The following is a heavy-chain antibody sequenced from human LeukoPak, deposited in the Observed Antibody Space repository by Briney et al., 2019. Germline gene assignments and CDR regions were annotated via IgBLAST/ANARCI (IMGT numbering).Heavy chain of an antibody. CDR2: ISGGGDNT. CDR1: GFTFSSYA. D-gene: IGHD3-10*01. V-gene: IGHV3-23*01. CDR3: AREDIPMVLSLDH. Sequence: GGSLRLSCAASGFTFSSYAMSWVRQAPGKGLEWVSAISGGGDNTYYADSVRGRFTVSRDNSKNTLYVQMASLRAEDTAVYYCAREDIPMVLSLDHWGQGTLVTVSS. J-gene: IGHJ4*02.